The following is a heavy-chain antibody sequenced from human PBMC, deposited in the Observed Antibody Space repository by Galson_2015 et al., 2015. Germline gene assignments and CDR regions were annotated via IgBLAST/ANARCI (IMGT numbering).Heavy chain of an antibody. CDR2: ISAYNGNT. J-gene: IGHJ3*02. CDR3: AREPYSSSWYEAVGAFDI. D-gene: IGHD6-13*01. V-gene: IGHV1-18*01. Sequence: SVKVSCKASGYTFTSYGISWVRQAPGQGLEWMGWISAYNGNTNYAQKLQGRVTMTADTSTSTAYMELRSLRSDDTAVYYCAREPYSSSWYEAVGAFDIWGQGTMVTVSS. CDR1: GYTFTSYG.